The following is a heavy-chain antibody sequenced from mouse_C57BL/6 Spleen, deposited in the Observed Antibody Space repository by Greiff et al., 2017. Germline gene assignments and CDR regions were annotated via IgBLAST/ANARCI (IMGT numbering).Heavy chain of an antibody. CDR2: IDPSDSYT. D-gene: IGHD3-3*01. CDR1: GYTFTSYW. CDR3: ARSRDEGYYFDY. Sequence: VQLQQPGAELVMPGASVKLSCKASGYTFTSYWMHWVKQRPGQGLEWIGEIDPSDSYTNYNQKFKGKSTLTVDKSSSTAYMQLSSLTSEDSAVYYCARSRDEGYYFDYWGQGTTLTVSS. V-gene: IGHV1-69*01. J-gene: IGHJ2*01.